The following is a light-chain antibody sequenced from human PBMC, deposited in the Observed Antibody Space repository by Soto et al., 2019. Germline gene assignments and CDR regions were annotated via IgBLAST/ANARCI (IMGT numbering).Light chain of an antibody. V-gene: IGLV1-47*01. CDR3: AVWDASLSGHV. CDR2: RND. J-gene: IGLJ1*01. CDR1: SSNIGGYD. Sequence: QSVLPQPPSASGTPGQRVTISCSGSSSNIGGYDVHWYQHLPGTAPKVLIYRNDQRPSGVPDRFSGSKSGTSASLAISGLRSEDEADYYCAVWDASLSGHVFGTGTKVTVL.